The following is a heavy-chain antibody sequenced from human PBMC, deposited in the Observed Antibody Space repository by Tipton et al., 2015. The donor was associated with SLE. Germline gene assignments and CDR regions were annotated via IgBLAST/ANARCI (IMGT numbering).Heavy chain of an antibody. D-gene: IGHD6-13*01. J-gene: IGHJ2*01. CDR2: INWNGGST. CDR3: ARDGGGAAAVDWYFDL. CDR1: GFTFDDYG. V-gene: IGHV3-20*04. Sequence: SLRLSCAASGFTFDDYGMSWVRQAPGKGLEWVSGINWNGGSTGYADSVKGRFTISRDNAKNSLYLQMNSLRAEDTALYYCARDGGGAAAVDWYFDLWGRGTLVTVSS.